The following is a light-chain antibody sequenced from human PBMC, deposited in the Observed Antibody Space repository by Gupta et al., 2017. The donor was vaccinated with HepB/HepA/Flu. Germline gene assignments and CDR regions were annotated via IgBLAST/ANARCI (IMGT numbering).Light chain of an antibody. J-gene: IGKJ3*01. V-gene: IGKV3-20*01. CDR2: AAS. CDR3: QQDWDSRPLT. CDR1: QSVNSNY. Sequence: EIVLTQSPGTLSLSPGERVTLSCRARQSVNSNYLAWYQQKPGQAPSLLIYAASGRHTGIPDRFRGSGAGIDVTVPISRREQEDFAGYYCQQDWDSRPLTFGHGTKVDIK.